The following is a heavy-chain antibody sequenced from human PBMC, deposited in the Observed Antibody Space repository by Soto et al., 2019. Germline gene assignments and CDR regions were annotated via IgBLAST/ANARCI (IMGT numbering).Heavy chain of an antibody. Sequence: XEWLKISCKGSGYSFTSYWIGWVLQMPGKGLEWMGIIYPGDSDTRYSPSFQGQVTISADKSISTAYLQRSSLKASDTAMYYCARQWIQLWTDASEDKSYYYYYGMDVWGQGTTVTVSS. CDR3: ARQWIQLWTDASEDKSYYYYYGMDV. V-gene: IGHV5-51*01. CDR2: IYPGDSDT. D-gene: IGHD5-18*01. CDR1: GYSFTSYW. J-gene: IGHJ6*02.